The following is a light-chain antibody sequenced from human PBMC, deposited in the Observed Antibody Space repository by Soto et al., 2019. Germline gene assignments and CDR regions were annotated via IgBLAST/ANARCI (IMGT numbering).Light chain of an antibody. CDR1: QEISNY. Sequence: DIQMIQSPSSLSASVGDRVTITCQASQEISNYLNWYQQKPGKAPKLLIYDASNLERGVPSRFSRRGSGTDFTFTISSLQPKDFATYYCQQYDHLPRTFGRGTKMEIK. V-gene: IGKV1-33*01. J-gene: IGKJ1*01. CDR3: QQYDHLPRT. CDR2: DAS.